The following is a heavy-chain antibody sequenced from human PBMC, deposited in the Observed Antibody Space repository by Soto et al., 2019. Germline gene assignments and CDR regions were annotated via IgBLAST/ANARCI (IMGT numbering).Heavy chain of an antibody. CDR3: AKVDPLNTIFGVVTDYYFDY. D-gene: IGHD3-3*01. J-gene: IGHJ4*02. CDR1: GFTFSSCG. CDR2: IWYDGSNK. Sequence: PGGSLKLSCAASGFTFSSCGMHWVRQAPGKGLEWVAVIWYDGSNKYYADSVKGRFTISRDNSKNTLYLQMNSLRAEDTAVYYCAKVDPLNTIFGVVTDYYFDYWGQGTLVTVSS. V-gene: IGHV3-33*06.